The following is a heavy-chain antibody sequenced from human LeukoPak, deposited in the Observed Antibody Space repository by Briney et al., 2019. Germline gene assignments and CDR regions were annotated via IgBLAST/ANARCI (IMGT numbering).Heavy chain of an antibody. D-gene: IGHD2-2*01. J-gene: IGHJ4*02. Sequence: ASVKVSCKASGGTFSSYAISWVRQAPGQGLGWMGGIIPIFGTANYAQKFQGRVTMTRDTSTSTVYVELSSLRSEDTAVYYCAREAIVVVPAAAYNLDYWGQGTLVTVSS. CDR1: GGTFSSYA. V-gene: IGHV1-69*05. CDR3: AREAIVVVPAAAYNLDY. CDR2: IIPIFGTA.